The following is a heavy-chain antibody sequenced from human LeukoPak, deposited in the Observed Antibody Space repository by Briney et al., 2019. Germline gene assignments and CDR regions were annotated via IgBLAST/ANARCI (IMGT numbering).Heavy chain of an antibody. CDR2: INPNSGGT. V-gene: IGHV1-2*02. Sequence: ASVKVSCKASGYTFTGYYMHWVRQAPGQGLEWMGWINPNSGGTNYAQKFQGRVTLTRDTSINTAYMELSGLKPDDAAVYYCARRSSSSWYMGYWGQGTLVTVSS. D-gene: IGHD6-13*01. CDR1: GYTFTGYY. J-gene: IGHJ4*02. CDR3: ARRSSSSWYMGY.